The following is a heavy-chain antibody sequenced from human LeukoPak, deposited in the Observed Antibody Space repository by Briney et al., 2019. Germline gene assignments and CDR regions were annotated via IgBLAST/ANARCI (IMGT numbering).Heavy chain of an antibody. CDR1: GESISSGRHY. J-gene: IGHJ4*02. CDR2: VYYSGNT. V-gene: IGHV4-39*01. CDR3: ARHLSGTTTAHYFDY. D-gene: IGHD1-1*01. Sequence: TSETLSLTCSVSGESISSGRHYWGWLRQTPGKGLEWIGSVYYSGNTFHNPSLKSRVTTSVDTSKNRVSLRVNFVTAANTAVYYCARHLSGTTTAHYFDYWGQGILVTVSS.